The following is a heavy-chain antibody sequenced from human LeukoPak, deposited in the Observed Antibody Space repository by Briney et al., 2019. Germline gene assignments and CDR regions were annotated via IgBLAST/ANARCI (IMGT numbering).Heavy chain of an antibody. V-gene: IGHV1-18*01. CDR2: ISAYNGNT. Sequence: GASVKVSCKASGYTFTSYGISWVRQAPGQGLEWMGWISAYNGNTNYAQKLQGRVTMTTDTSTSTAYMELRSLRPDDTAVYYCARVPAYYDFWSGYYRTRDYYYYYMDVWGKGTTVTVSS. J-gene: IGHJ6*03. D-gene: IGHD3-3*01. CDR1: GYTFTSYG. CDR3: ARVPAYYDFWSGYYRTRDYYYYYMDV.